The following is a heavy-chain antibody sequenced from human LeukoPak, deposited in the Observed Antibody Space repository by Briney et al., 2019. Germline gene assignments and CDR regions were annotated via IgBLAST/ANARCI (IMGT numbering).Heavy chain of an antibody. CDR1: GYTFTSYD. V-gene: IGHV1-8*01. D-gene: IGHD4-17*01. J-gene: IGHJ3*02. CDR2: MNPNSGNT. CDR3: ARGGDEGDYADAFDI. Sequence: GASVNVSCKASGYTFTSYDINWVRQATGQGVEWMGWMNPNSGNTGYAQKFQGRVTMTRNTSISAAYMELSSLRSEDTAVYYCARGGDEGDYADAFDIWGQGTMVTVSS.